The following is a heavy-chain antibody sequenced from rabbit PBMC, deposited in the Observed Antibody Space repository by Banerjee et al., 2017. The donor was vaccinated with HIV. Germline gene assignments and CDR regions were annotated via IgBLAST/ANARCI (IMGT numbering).Heavy chain of an antibody. CDR3: ARDTSAWDGNIYFNQ. Sequence: QEQLVESGGGLVTLGGSLKLTCKASGIDFSSSFWISWVRQAPGKGLEWIACIDGGVSGSDYYASWAKGRFTISKTSSTTVTLQMTSLTAADTATYFCARDTSAWDGNIYFNQWGPGTLVTVS. CDR2: IDGGVSGSD. J-gene: IGHJ4*01. D-gene: IGHD4-1*01. V-gene: IGHV1S45*01. CDR1: GIDFSSSFW.